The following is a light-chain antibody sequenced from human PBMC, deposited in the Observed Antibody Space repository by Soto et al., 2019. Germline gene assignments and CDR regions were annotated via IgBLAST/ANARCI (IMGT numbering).Light chain of an antibody. J-gene: IGKJ4*01. CDR1: QSMYNN. CDR2: FAS. V-gene: IGKV3-15*01. CDR3: QQYNNWPLT. Sequence: EIVMTQSPATLSVSPGERATLSCRASQSMYNNLAWYQQKPGQAPRLLIYFASTRATGIPARFSGSGSGTDFTLTISSLQSEDFAVYYWQQYNNWPLTFGGGTKVEI.